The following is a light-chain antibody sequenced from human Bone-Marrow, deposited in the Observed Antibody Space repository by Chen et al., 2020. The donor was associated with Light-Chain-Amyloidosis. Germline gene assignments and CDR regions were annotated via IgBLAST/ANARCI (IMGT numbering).Light chain of an antibody. Sequence: QSALTQPASVSGSPGQSITISCTGTSSDVGGDNHVSWYQQHPDKAPKLMIYEVTKRPSWVPARCSGSKSDNTPSLTISGLQTEDEAYYFCSAYTITNTLVFGSGTRVTVL. J-gene: IGLJ1*01. CDR3: SAYTITNTLV. CDR1: SSDVGGDNH. V-gene: IGLV2-14*01. CDR2: EVT.